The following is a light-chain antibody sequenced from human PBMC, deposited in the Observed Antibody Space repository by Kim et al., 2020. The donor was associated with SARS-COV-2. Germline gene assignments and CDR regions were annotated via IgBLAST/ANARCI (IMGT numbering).Light chain of an antibody. CDR2: SNN. CDR3: AAWDDSMNGRV. V-gene: IGLV1-44*01. J-gene: IGLJ3*02. CDR1: NSNIGSNT. Sequence: GQRVTICCSGSNSNIGSNTVNWYQQLPGTAPNLHIYSNNQRPSGVPARCSGSKSGTSGSRAISGLQSEDEADYYCAAWDDSMNGRVFGGGTQLTVL.